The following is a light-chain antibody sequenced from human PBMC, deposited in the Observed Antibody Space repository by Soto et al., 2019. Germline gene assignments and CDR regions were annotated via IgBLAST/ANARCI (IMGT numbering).Light chain of an antibody. V-gene: IGLV1-40*01. CDR1: NSNIGASND. J-gene: IGLJ3*02. CDR2: GDN. Sequence: QSVLTQPPSVSGAPGQRVTISCTGGNSNIGASNDVHWYQQIPGTAPKLLIYGDNNRPSGVPDRFSGSKSGTSASLAITGLQAEDEADYYFHSYDSSLSGSVFGGGTQLPVL. CDR3: HSYDSSLSGSV.